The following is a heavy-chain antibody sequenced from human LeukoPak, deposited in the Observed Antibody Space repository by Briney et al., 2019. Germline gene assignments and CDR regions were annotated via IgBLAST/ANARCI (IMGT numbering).Heavy chain of an antibody. V-gene: IGHV3-23*01. J-gene: IGHJ5*02. Sequence: PGGSLRLSCAASGFTFSSYAISWVRQAPGKGLEWVSAISGSGGSTYYADSVKGRFTISRDNSKNTLYLQMNSLRAEDTAVYYCAKASGIHVEFWFDPWAREPWSPSPQ. CDR1: GFTFSSYA. CDR2: ISGSGGST. D-gene: IGHD5-24*01. CDR3: AKASGIHVEFWFDP.